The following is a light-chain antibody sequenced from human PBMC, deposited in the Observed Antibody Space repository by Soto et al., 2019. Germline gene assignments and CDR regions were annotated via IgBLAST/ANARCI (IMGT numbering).Light chain of an antibody. CDR3: QQYGSSPTWT. Sequence: EIVLTQSPGTLSLSPGERATLSCRASQSVGSSYLAWYQQKPGQAPRLLIYGASSRATGIPDRFSGSWSGTDFTLTISRLEPEDFAVYYCQQYGSSPTWTFGQGTKVEI. CDR1: QSVGSSY. CDR2: GAS. V-gene: IGKV3-20*01. J-gene: IGKJ1*01.